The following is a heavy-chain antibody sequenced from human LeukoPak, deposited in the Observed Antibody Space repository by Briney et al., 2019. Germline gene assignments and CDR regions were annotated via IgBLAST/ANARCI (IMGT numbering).Heavy chain of an antibody. D-gene: IGHD2-2*01. CDR1: GYTFTGYY. J-gene: IGHJ4*02. CDR3: ARGFVVVPAAMNY. CDR2: INPNSGGT. V-gene: IGHV1-2*02. Sequence: ASVKVSCKASGYTFTGYYMHWVRQAPGQGLEWMGWINPNSGGTYYAQKFQGRVTMTRDTSISTAYMELSRLRSDDTAVYYCARGFVVVPAAMNYWGQGTLVTVSS.